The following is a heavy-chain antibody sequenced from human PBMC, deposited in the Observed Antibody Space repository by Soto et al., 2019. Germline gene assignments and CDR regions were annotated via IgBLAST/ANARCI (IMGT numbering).Heavy chain of an antibody. CDR3: AREDGHYYGMDV. V-gene: IGHV3-7*01. J-gene: IGHJ6*02. CDR1: GFTFSRYW. Sequence: EVQLVESGGGLVQPGGSLRLSCAASGFTFSRYWMSWVRQAPGKGLEWVANIKQDGSEKYYVDSVKGRFTISRDNAKSSLYLKMNSLKVEDTAVYYCAREDGHYYGMDVWGQGTTVTVSS. CDR2: IKQDGSEK.